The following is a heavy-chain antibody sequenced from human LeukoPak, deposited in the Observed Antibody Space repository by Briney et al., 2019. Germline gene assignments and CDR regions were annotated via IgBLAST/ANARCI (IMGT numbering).Heavy chain of an antibody. CDR2: ISGSGSST. J-gene: IGHJ4*02. V-gene: IGHV3-23*01. CDR3: AKATYSSGWFHFDY. CDR1: GFTFSSYA. Sequence: QPGGSLRLSCAASGFTFSSYAMSWVRQAPGKGLEWVSAISGSGSSTYYADSVKGRFTISRDNSKNTLYLQMNSLRAEDTAVYYCAKATYSSGWFHFDYWGQGTLVTVSS. D-gene: IGHD6-19*01.